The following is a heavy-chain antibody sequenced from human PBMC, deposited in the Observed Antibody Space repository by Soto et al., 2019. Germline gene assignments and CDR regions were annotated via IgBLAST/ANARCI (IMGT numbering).Heavy chain of an antibody. V-gene: IGHV1-2*02. CDR2: INPNSGGT. CDR3: ARYNWNYGSLLY. Sequence: GASLKVSWQASGYTFTGYYMHWVQQAPGQGLEWMGWINPNSGGTNYAQKFQGRVTMTRDTSISTAYMELSRLRSDDTAVYYCARYNWNYGSLLYWGQGTLVTVSS. J-gene: IGHJ4*02. D-gene: IGHD1-7*01. CDR1: GYTFTGYY.